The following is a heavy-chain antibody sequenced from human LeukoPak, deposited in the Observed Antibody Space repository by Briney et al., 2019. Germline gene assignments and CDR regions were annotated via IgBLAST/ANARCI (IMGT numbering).Heavy chain of an antibody. CDR2: ISRTSATI. Sequence: GGSLRLFCAPSGFTFSSYAVNWARQARGKGLEWVSFISRTSATIYYADSVKGRFTISRDNAMNSLSLQMNSLRAEDTAVFYWTRDSGRREDFWGQGTLVTVSS. D-gene: IGHD1-26*01. CDR1: GFTFSSYA. V-gene: IGHV3-48*01. CDR3: TRDSGRREDF. J-gene: IGHJ4*02.